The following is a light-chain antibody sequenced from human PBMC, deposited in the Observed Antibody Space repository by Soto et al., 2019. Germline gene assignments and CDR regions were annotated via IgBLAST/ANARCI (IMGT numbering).Light chain of an antibody. CDR1: SSDVGTYNY. CDR2: DVS. J-gene: IGLJ2*01. CDR3: RSYAGSETWV. V-gene: IGLV2-11*01. Sequence: QSALTQPRSVSGSPGQSVTISCTGTSSDVGTYNYVSWYQQHPGKAPKLMNYDVSQRPSGVPDRFSGSKSGNTASLTISVLLSEDETDYYVRSYAGSETWVFGGGTKFTVL.